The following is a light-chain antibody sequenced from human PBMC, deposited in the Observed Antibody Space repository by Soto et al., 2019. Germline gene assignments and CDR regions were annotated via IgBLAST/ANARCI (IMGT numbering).Light chain of an antibody. J-gene: IGKJ4*01. Sequence: DIQMTQSPPSLSASVGDRVTITCRASQSISSYLNWYQQKPGKAPKLLIYAASSVQSGVPSRFSGSGSGTGFNLTISSLQPEDVATDYCEGSYSTPRITCGGGTKVEIK. V-gene: IGKV1-39*01. CDR3: EGSYSTPRIT. CDR1: QSISSY. CDR2: AAS.